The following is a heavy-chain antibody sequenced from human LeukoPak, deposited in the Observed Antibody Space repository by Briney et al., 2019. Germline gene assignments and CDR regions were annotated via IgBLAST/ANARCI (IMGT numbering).Heavy chain of an antibody. CDR1: GGSFSGYY. V-gene: IGHV4-34*01. CDR3: ARDFRGRYCSGGSCYSEADH. CDR2: INHSGST. D-gene: IGHD2-15*01. Sequence: SETLSLTCAVYGGSFSGYYWSWIRQPPGKGLEWIGEINHSGSTNYNPSLKSRVTISVDTSKNQFSLKLSSVTAADTAVYYCARDFRGRYCSGGSCYSEADHWGQGTLVTVSS. J-gene: IGHJ4*02.